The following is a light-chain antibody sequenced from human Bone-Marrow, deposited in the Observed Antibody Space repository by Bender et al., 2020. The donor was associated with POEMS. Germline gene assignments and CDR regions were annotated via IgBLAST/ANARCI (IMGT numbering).Light chain of an antibody. J-gene: IGLJ2*01. CDR1: KLGEEY. CDR3: QWWGSNTAV. CDR2: QDT. V-gene: IGLV3-1*01. Sequence: SYELTQPPSVSVSPGQTATITCSGEKLGEEYACWYQQKPGQSPVVVIYQDTKRPSGIPERFSGSTSGNTASLTISGTQTMAEADYYCQWWGSNTAVFGGGTKLTVL.